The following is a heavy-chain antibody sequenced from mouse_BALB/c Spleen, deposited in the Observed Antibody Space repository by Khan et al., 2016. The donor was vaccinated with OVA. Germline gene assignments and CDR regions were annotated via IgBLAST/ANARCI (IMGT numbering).Heavy chain of an antibody. D-gene: IGHD1-1*01. V-gene: IGHV3-2*02. Sequence: EVQLVESGPGLVKPSQSLSLTCTVTGYSITSGYAWNWIRQFPGNKLEWMGYISYSGVTSYTPSLKSRISITRDTSKNQFFLQLNSVTTEDTATYYCARGNYYGYYSDYWGQGTTLTVSS. CDR1: GYSITSGYA. CDR3: ARGNYYGYYSDY. J-gene: IGHJ2*01. CDR2: ISYSGVT.